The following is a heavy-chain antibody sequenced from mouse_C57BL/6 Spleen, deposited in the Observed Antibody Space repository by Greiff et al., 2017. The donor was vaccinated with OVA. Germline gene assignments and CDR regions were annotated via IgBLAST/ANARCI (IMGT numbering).Heavy chain of an antibody. CDR1: GYTFTSYG. J-gene: IGHJ4*01. Sequence: VHLVESGAELARPGASVKLSCKASGYTFTSYGISWVKQRTGQGLEWIGEIYPRSGNTYYNEKFKGKATLTADKSSRTAYMELSSLPSEASAVFVSARGARVNDAMDDWGQGTSVTVSS. V-gene: IGHV1-81*01. CDR3: ARGARVNDAMDD. D-gene: IGHD3-3*01. CDR2: IYPRSGNT.